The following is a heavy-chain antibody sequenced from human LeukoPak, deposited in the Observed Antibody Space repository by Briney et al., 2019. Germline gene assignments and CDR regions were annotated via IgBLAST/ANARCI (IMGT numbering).Heavy chain of an antibody. CDR2: ISSSSSYI. Sequence: PGGSLRLSCAASGFTFSSYSMNWVRQAPGKGLEWVSSISSSSSYIYYADSVKGRCTISRDNAKNSLYLQMNSLRAEDTALYYCAKDIMDSSGWYGGDFDYWGQGTLVTVSS. CDR1: GFTFSSYS. D-gene: IGHD6-19*01. V-gene: IGHV3-21*04. J-gene: IGHJ4*02. CDR3: AKDIMDSSGWYGGDFDY.